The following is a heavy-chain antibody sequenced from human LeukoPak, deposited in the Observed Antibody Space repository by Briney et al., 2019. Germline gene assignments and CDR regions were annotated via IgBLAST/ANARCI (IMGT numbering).Heavy chain of an antibody. J-gene: IGHJ4*02. CDR3: ARDGETYDYAWGSYRYHYFDY. Sequence: SETLSLTCTVFGGSFSDYYWSWIRQPPGKGLEWIGGINHSGSTNYNPSLKSRVTISVDTSKNQFSLKLTSVTAADTAVYYCARDGETYDYAWGSYRYHYFDYWGQGTRVTVSS. V-gene: IGHV4-34*01. D-gene: IGHD3-16*02. CDR1: GGSFSDYY. CDR2: INHSGST.